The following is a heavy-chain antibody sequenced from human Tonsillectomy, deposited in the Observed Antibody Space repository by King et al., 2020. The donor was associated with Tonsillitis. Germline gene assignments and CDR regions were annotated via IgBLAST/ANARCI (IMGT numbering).Heavy chain of an antibody. CDR2: IAYDASYE. CDR3: AKDVIGLSDWYFDL. J-gene: IGHJ2*01. CDR1: GFIFSNYG. V-gene: IGHV3-30*18. Sequence: VQLVESGGGVVQPGRSLRLSCAASGFIFSNYGMHWVRQAPGKGLEWVALIAYDASYENYADSVKGRFAISRDNSKNTLYLEMNSLRVEDTAVYYCAKDVIGLSDWYFDLWGRGTLVTVSS. D-gene: IGHD3-10*01.